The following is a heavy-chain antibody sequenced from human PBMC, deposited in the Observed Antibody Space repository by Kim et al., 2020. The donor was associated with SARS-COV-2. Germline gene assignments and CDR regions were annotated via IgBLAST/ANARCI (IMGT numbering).Heavy chain of an antibody. CDR3: AKRSSWYSWFAL. J-gene: IGHJ5*02. CDR1: GYTFSSYG. D-gene: IGHD6-13*01. V-gene: IGHV1-18*01. Sequence: ASVKVSCKASGYTFSSYGISWVRQAPGQGLEWMGWISPDNGNTKYIQKVQGRVTMTTDTSTSTVYMELRSLRSDDTAVDYCAKRSSWYSWFALWGQGTQV. CDR2: ISPDNGNT.